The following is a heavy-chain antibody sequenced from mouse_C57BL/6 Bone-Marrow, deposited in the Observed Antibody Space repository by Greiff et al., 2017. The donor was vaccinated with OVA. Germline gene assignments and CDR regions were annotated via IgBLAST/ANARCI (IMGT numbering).Heavy chain of an antibody. CDR2: ISGGGGNT. V-gene: IGHV5-9*01. J-gene: IGHJ1*03. CDR1: GFTFSSYT. D-gene: IGHD1-2*01. CDR3: ARHGDGLWYVDD. Sequence: EVQLVESGGGLVKPGGSLKLSCAASGFTFSSYTMSWVRQTPEKRLEWVATISGGGGNTYYPDSVKGRFTISRDNAKNTLYLQMSSLRSEDTALYYCARHGDGLWYVDDWGTGTTVTVSS.